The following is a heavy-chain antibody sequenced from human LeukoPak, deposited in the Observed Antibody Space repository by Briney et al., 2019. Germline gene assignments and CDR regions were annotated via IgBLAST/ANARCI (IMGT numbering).Heavy chain of an antibody. CDR2: IWSDGSNK. Sequence: GWSLRPSCAASGFTFRGSVMHWVRQAPGKGLEWVAIIWSDGSNKYYTDSEKCRFTISRDNSKNTVYLQKNSLRAEDTAVYYCAKDWGTTGTTGWMFDYWGQGTTVTVCS. D-gene: IGHD1-1*01. J-gene: IGHJ4*02. CDR3: AKDWGTTGTTGWMFDY. CDR1: GFTFRGSV. V-gene: IGHV3-33*06.